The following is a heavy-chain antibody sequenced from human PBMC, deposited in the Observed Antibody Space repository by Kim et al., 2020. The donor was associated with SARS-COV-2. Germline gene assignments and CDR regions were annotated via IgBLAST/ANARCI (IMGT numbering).Heavy chain of an antibody. V-gene: IGHV5-51*01. CDR2: IYPGDSDT. CDR3: ARNPTRQDYYYYGMDV. J-gene: IGHJ6*02. D-gene: IGHD1-26*01. Sequence: GESLKISCKGSGYSFTSYWIGWVRQMPGKGLEWMGIIYPGDSDTRYSPSFQGQVTISADKSISTAYLQWSSLKASDTAMYYCARNPTRQDYYYYGMDVWGQGTTVTVSS. CDR1: GYSFTSYW.